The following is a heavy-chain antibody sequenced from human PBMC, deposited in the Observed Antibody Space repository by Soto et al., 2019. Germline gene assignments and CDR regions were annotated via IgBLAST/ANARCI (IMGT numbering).Heavy chain of an antibody. V-gene: IGHV3-21*01. J-gene: IGHJ4*02. D-gene: IGHD3-22*01. Sequence: EVQLVESGGGLVKPGGSLRLSCAASGFTFSSYSMNWVRQAPGKGLEWVSSISSSSSYIYYADSVKGRFTISRDNAQNXLYLQMNSLRAEDTAVYYCAREGYDSSGYLCLFDCWGQGTLVTVSS. CDR1: GFTFSSYS. CDR3: AREGYDSSGYLCLFDC. CDR2: ISSSSSYI.